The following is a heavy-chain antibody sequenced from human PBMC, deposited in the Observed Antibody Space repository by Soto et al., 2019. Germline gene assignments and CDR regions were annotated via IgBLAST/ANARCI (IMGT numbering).Heavy chain of an antibody. CDR2: IIPIFGTA. V-gene: IGHV1-69*12. CDR1: GGTFSSYA. J-gene: IGHJ6*02. CDR3: ASHGGSSPEGRYCYGMDV. D-gene: IGHD1-26*01. Sequence: QVQLVQSGAEVKKPGSSVKVSCKASGGTFSSYAISWVRQAPGQGLEWMGGIIPIFGTADYAQKFQGRVTITADESTSVSYMERSTLRYEDTAVYYCASHGGSSPEGRYCYGMDVWGQGTTVTVSS.